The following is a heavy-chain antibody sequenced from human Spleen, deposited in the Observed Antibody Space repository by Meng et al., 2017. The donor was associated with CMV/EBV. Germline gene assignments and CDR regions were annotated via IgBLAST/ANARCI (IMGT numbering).Heavy chain of an antibody. D-gene: IGHD3/OR15-3a*01. CDR2: FYHNGST. J-gene: IGHJ6*02. Sequence: SETLSLTCSVSGYAINSGYYWGWIRQPPGTGLEWIGSFYHNGSTYYNPSLKSRVTISVDTSKNQFSLNLSSVTAADTAVYYCARDNRGFYSDFWTGFKDLYYCYGLDVWGLGTTVTVSS. CDR3: ARDNRGFYSDFWTGFKDLYYCYGLDV. V-gene: IGHV4-38-2*02. CDR1: GYAINSGYY.